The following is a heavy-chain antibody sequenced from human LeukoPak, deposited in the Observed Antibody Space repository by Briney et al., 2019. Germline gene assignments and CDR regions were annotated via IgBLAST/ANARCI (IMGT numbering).Heavy chain of an antibody. CDR2: ISGSGGST. J-gene: IGHJ3*02. CDR1: GFTFSSYG. V-gene: IGHV3-23*01. D-gene: IGHD2-2*01. CDR3: AKDYTVVVVPAVIRSDAFDI. Sequence: GGSLRLSCAASGFTFSSYGMSWVRQAPGKGLEWVSAISGSGGSTYYADSVKGRFTISRDNSKNTLYLQMNSLRAEDTAVYYCAKDYTVVVVPAVIRSDAFDIWGQGTMVTVSS.